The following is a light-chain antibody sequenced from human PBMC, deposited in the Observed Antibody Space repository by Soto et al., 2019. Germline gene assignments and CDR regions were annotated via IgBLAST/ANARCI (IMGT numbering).Light chain of an antibody. CDR3: QQYYTAPRT. CDR2: WAS. Sequence: DIVMTQSPDSLAVSLGERATINCKSSQSVLYSSKNKNYLAWYQQKPGQPPKLLIYWASTRESGVPDRFSGSESGTDFSLTISNLQADDVAVYYCQQYYTAPRTFGQGTRVEIK. CDR1: QSVLYSSKNKNY. J-gene: IGKJ1*01. V-gene: IGKV4-1*01.